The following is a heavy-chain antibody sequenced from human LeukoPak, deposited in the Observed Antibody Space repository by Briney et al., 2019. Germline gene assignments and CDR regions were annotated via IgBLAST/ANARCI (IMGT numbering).Heavy chain of an antibody. D-gene: IGHD1-26*01. J-gene: IGHJ3*02. CDR2: INPNSGGT. CDR1: GYTFTGYY. V-gene: IGHV1-2*02. Sequence: ASVKVSCKASGYTFTGYYMHWVRQAPGQGLEWMGWINPNSGGTNYAQKFQGRVTMTRDTSISTAYMELSRLRSDDTAVYYCARGFRWELLSGGGAFDIWGQGTMVTVSS. CDR3: ARGFRWELLSGGGAFDI.